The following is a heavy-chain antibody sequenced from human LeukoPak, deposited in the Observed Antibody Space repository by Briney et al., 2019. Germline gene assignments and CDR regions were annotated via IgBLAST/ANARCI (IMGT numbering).Heavy chain of an antibody. J-gene: IGHJ4*02. CDR3: ASSPNQYFIDY. Sequence: SETLSLTCTVSGASISSGAYYWSWIRQHAGKGLESIGYIFYRGSTYYNPSLKSRLTISVDTSKNQFSLKLNSVTDADTAVYYCASSPNQYFIDYWGQGALVTVSS. CDR1: GASISSGAYY. V-gene: IGHV4-31*03. CDR2: IFYRGST. D-gene: IGHD1-14*01.